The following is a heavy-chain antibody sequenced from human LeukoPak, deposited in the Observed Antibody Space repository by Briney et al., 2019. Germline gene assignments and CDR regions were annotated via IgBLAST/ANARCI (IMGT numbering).Heavy chain of an antibody. J-gene: IGHJ4*02. V-gene: IGHV3-21*01. Sequence: GGFLRLSCAASGFTFSSYSMNWVRQAPGKGLEWVSSISSSSSYIYYADSVKGRFTISRDNAKNSLYLQMNSLRAEDTAVYYCARDGDYDGVYFDYWGQGTLVTVSS. CDR1: GFTFSSYS. CDR3: ARDGDYDGVYFDY. D-gene: IGHD4-17*01. CDR2: ISSSSSYI.